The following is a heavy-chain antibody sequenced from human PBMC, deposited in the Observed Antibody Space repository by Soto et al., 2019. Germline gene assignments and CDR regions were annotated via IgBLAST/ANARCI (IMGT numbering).Heavy chain of an antibody. Sequence: ASVKVSCKASGYSLRGNYIHWVRQTPGQGLGWMGWINPNSSGTVYAQKSQGRVTMTRDTSLTTVYMQLNRLTSDDSAVYYCARDLIVDGPDNYAMDVWGQGTTVTVSS. D-gene: IGHD3-22*01. CDR3: ARDLIVDGPDNYAMDV. CDR2: INPNSSGT. V-gene: IGHV1-2*02. J-gene: IGHJ6*02. CDR1: GYSLRGNY.